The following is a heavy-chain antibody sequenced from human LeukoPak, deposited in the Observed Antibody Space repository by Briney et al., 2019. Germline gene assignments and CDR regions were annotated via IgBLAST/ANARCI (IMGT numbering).Heavy chain of an antibody. CDR1: GGSFRGYY. J-gene: IGHJ6*02. V-gene: IGHV4-34*01. CDR2: INYSGIT. Sequence: PSETLSLTCGVYGGSFRGYYWSWIRQPPGKGLEWIGDINYSGITNYNPSLKSRVTISVDTSQSQFSLKLTSVTAADTAVYYCARGPLAPDVWGQGTTVTVSS. CDR3: ARGPLAPDV.